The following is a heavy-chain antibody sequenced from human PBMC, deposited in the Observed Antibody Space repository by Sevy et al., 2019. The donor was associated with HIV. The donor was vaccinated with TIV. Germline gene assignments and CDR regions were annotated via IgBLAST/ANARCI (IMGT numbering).Heavy chain of an antibody. Sequence: GGSLRLSCAASGFTFSSYAMSWVRQAPGKGLEWVSAISGSGGSTYYADSVMGRFTISRDNSKNTLYLQMNSLRAEDTAVYYCANGRSTVTDFDYWGQGTLVTVSS. V-gene: IGHV3-23*01. J-gene: IGHJ4*02. D-gene: IGHD4-4*01. CDR2: ISGSGGST. CDR1: GFTFSSYA. CDR3: ANGRSTVTDFDY.